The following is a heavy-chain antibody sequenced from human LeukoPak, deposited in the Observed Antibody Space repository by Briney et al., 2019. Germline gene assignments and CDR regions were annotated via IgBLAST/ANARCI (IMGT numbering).Heavy chain of an antibody. J-gene: IGHJ4*02. D-gene: IGHD2-15*01. V-gene: IGHV3-33*01. CDR2: IWFDGSNK. CDR3: AREYNSGGMGELGY. CDR1: GLTFSSYG. Sequence: PGRSLRLSCAASGLTFSSYGIHSVRQAPGKGLEWVAVIWFDGSNKYYADSVKGRFTISRDNSKDTLYLQMNSLRAEDTAVYYCAREYNSGGMGELGYWGQGTLVTVSS.